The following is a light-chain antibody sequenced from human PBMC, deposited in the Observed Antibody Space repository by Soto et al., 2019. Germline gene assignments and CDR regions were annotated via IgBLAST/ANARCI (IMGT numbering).Light chain of an antibody. CDR1: TSNIGNNY. CDR2: DND. Sequence: QSVLTQPPSVSAAPGQRVTISCSGSTSNIGNNYVSWYQQVPGTAPKLLIFDNDKRPSGIPDRFSGSKSGTSATLAITGLQTGEDADYYCAAWDSSLGAVLFGGGTKVTVL. J-gene: IGLJ3*02. V-gene: IGLV1-51*01. CDR3: AAWDSSLGAVL.